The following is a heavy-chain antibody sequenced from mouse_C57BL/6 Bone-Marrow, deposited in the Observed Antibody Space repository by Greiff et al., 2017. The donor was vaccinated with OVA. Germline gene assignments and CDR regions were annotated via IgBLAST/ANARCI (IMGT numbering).Heavy chain of an antibody. V-gene: IGHV1-59*01. D-gene: IGHD2-1*01. CDR3: ARYGNGAMDY. CDR2: IDPSDSYT. CDR1: GYTFTSYW. J-gene: IGHJ4*01. Sequence: QVQLQQPGAELVRPGTSVKLSCKASGYTFTSYWMHWVKQRPGQGLEWIGVIDPSDSYTNYNQKFKGKATLTVDTSSSTAYMQLSSLTAEDSAVYYCARYGNGAMDYWGQGTSVTVSS.